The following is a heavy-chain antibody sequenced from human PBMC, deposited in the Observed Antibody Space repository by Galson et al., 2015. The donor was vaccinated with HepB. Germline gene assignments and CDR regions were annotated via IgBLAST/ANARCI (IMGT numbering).Heavy chain of an antibody. CDR2: IYYSGST. CDR3: ARGYYYDNSGYPL. Sequence: LSLTCSVSGGSISSGAYYWSWIRQHPGKGLEWIGYIYYSGSTYYNPSLKSRVTISVDTSKKQFSLKLSSVTAADTAIYYCARGYYYDNSGYPLWGQGTLVTVSS. J-gene: IGHJ4*02. CDR1: GGSISSGAYY. V-gene: IGHV4-31*03. D-gene: IGHD3-22*01.